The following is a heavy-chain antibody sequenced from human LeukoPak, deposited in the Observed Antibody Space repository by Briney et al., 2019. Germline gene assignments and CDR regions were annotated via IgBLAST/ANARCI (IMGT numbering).Heavy chain of an antibody. CDR3: ARGPRITIFGTYYYYMDV. CDR1: GGSISSYY. J-gene: IGHJ6*03. CDR2: IYTSGTI. Sequence: SETLSLTCTVSGGSISSYYWSWIRQPAGTALEWIGRIYTSGTITYNPSLKSRVTISVDTSKNQFSLKLSSVTAADTAVYYCARGPRITIFGTYYYYMDVWGKGTTVTVSS. V-gene: IGHV4-4*07. D-gene: IGHD3-3*01.